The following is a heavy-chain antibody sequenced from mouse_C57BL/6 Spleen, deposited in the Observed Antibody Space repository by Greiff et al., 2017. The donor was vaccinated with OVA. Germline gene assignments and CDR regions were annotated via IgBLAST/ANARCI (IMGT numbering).Heavy chain of an antibody. CDR1: GYTFTSYW. D-gene: IGHD1-1*01. V-gene: IGHV1-53*01. J-gene: IGHJ3*01. CDR3: ARSDYYGSSAGLAY. CDR2: INPSNGGT. Sequence: VQLQQPGTELVKPGASVKLSCKASGYTFTSYWMHWVKQRPGQGLEWIGNINPSNGGTNYNEKFKSKATLTVDKSSSTAYMQLSRLTSEDSAVFYGARSDYYGSSAGLAYWGQGTLVTVSA.